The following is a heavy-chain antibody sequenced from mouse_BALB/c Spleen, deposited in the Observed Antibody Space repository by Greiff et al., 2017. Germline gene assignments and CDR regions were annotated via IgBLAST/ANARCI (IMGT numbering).Heavy chain of an antibody. V-gene: IGHV2-6-7*01. CDR2: IWGDGST. D-gene: IGHD2-4*01. CDR1: GFSLTGYG. Sequence: QVQLQQSGPGLVAPSQSLSITCTVSGFSLTGYGVNWVRQPPGKGLEWLGMIWGDGSTDYNSALKSRLSISKDNSKSQVFLKMNSLQTDDTARYYCARGGDSTMITTGAMDYWGQGTSGTVSS. J-gene: IGHJ4*01. CDR3: ARGGDSTMITTGAMDY.